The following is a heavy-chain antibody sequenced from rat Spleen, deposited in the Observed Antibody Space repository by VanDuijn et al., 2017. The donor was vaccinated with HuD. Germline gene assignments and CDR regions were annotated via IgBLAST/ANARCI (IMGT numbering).Heavy chain of an antibody. CDR2: INNAGST. CDR1: GYSITSSYR. D-gene: IGHD1-11*01. J-gene: IGHJ2*01. Sequence: EVQLQESGPGLVKPSQSLSLTCSVTGYSITSSYRWNWIRKFPGNKLEWLGYINNAGSTNYNPSLKSRISITRDTSKNQFFLQVNSVTTEDTATYYCGRRDYGGYGDYWGQGVMVTVSS. V-gene: IGHV3-3*01. CDR3: GRRDYGGYGDY.